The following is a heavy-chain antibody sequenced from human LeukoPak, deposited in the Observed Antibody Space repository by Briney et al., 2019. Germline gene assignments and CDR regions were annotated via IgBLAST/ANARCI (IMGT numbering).Heavy chain of an antibody. CDR1: GFTFSSYG. Sequence: TGGSLRLSCAASGFTFSSYGMHWVRQAPGKGLEWVAVISYDGSNKYYADSVKGRFTISRDNSKNTLYLQMNSLRAEDTAVYYCANLGIAAAGRDYWGQGTLVTVSS. D-gene: IGHD6-13*01. J-gene: IGHJ4*02. CDR2: ISYDGSNK. CDR3: ANLGIAAAGRDY. V-gene: IGHV3-30*18.